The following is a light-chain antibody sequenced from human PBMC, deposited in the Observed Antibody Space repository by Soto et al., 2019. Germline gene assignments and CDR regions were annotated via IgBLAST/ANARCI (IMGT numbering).Light chain of an antibody. CDR3: QQYNDWPPR. CDR2: GAS. J-gene: IGKJ3*01. V-gene: IGKV3-15*01. CDR1: QSVSSN. Sequence: EIVMTQSPATLSVSAGETVTLSCRASQSVSSNLAWYQQKPGQAPRVLIYGASTRATGCPARFSGSGSGTEFTLTISSLQSEDFAVYYCQQYNDWPPRFGPGTKVDIK.